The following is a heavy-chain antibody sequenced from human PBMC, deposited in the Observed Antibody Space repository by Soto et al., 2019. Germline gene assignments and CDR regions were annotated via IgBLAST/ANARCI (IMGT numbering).Heavy chain of an antibody. Sequence: QVQLVQSGAEVKNPGASVKVSCKASGYTFTRYGIGWARQAPGQGLEWMGWINTYNGNTNHAQNVQGRVTLTTDTSTSTAYMELRSLRSNDTAIYYCAMVEVYVTPSPQDVWGQGTTVIVSS. V-gene: IGHV1-18*01. CDR1: GYTFTRYG. CDR3: AMVEVYVTPSPQDV. D-gene: IGHD2-15*01. J-gene: IGHJ6*02. CDR2: INTYNGNT.